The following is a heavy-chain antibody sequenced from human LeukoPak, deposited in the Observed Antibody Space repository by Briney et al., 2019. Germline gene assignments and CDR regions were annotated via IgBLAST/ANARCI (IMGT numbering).Heavy chain of an antibody. J-gene: IGHJ4*02. CDR2: IRYDGSKK. V-gene: IGHV3-30*02. CDR1: GFTFSSYG. D-gene: IGHD5-18*01. CDR3: AKDIGYSYGYGFDY. Sequence: PGGSLRLSCAASGFTFSSYGMHWVRQAPGKGLEWVAFIRYDGSKKYYTDSVEGRFTISRDNSKNTLYLQMNSLRAEDTALYYCAKDIGYSYGYGFDYWGQGTLVTVSS.